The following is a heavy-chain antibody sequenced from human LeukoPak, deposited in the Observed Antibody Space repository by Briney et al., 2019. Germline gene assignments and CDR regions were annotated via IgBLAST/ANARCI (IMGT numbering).Heavy chain of an antibody. CDR2: IYYSGST. CDR3: ARDSTSGAFDI. J-gene: IGHJ3*02. Sequence: SETLSLTCTVSGGSISSYYWSWIRQPPGKGLEWIGYIYYSGSTNYNPSLKSRVTISVDTSKNQFSLKLSSVTAADTAVYYCARDSTSGAFDIWGQGTMVTVSS. D-gene: IGHD3-16*01. V-gene: IGHV4-59*01. CDR1: GGSISSYY.